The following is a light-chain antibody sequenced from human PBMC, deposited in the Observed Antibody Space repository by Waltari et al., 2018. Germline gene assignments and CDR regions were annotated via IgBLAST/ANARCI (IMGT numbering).Light chain of an antibody. CDR1: QSVLYSSNNKNY. J-gene: IGKJ1*01. Sequence: DIVMTQSPDSLAVSLGERATIHCKSSQSVLYSSNNKNYLAWYQQKPGQPPKLLIYWASTRESGVPDRFSGSGSGTDFTLTISSLQAEDVAVYYCQQYYSTPPTFGQGNKVEIK. CDR2: WAS. CDR3: QQYYSTPPT. V-gene: IGKV4-1*01.